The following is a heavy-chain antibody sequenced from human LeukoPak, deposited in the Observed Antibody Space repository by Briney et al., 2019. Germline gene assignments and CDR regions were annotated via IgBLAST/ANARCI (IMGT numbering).Heavy chain of an antibody. Sequence: GESLKISCKGSGYSFTSYWIGWVRQMPGKGLEGMGIIYPGDSDTRYSPSFQGQVTISADKSISTAYLQWSSLKASDTATYYCARAGQPGGYSYDGQSRYYYYYYMDVWGKGTTVTVSS. V-gene: IGHV5-51*01. CDR2: IYPGDSDT. CDR1: GYSFTSYW. J-gene: IGHJ6*03. CDR3: ARAGQPGGYSYDGQSRYYYYYYMDV. D-gene: IGHD5-18*01.